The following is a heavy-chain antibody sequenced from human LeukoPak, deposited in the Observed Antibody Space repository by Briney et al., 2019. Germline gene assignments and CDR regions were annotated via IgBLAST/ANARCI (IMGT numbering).Heavy chain of an antibody. CDR3: AKETSAAGTSY. J-gene: IGHJ4*02. Sequence: GGSLRLSCAAPGFTFSSSSMNWVRQAPGKGLEWVSHISGSGGSTYYADSVKGRFTISRDNSKNTLYLQMNSLRAEDTAVYYCAKETSAAGTSYWGQGTLVTVSS. CDR2: ISGSGGST. D-gene: IGHD6-13*01. CDR1: GFTFSSSS. V-gene: IGHV3-23*01.